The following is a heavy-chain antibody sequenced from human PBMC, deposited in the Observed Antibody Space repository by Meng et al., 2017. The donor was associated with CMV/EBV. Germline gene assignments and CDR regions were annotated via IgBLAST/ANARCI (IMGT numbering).Heavy chain of an antibody. CDR2: IYWDDDK. D-gene: IGHD5-18*01. J-gene: IGHJ4*02. CDR3: AHRGSYGYHGY. V-gene: IGHV2-5*02. CDR1: GFSLSTSGVG. Sequence: QIHLNEAGPTLGQPTQSLPLTCHFSGFSLSTSGVGVGWIRQPPGKALEWLALIYWDDDKRYSPSLKSRLTITKDTSKNQVVLTMTNMDPVDTATYYCAHRGSYGYHGYWGQGTLVTVSS.